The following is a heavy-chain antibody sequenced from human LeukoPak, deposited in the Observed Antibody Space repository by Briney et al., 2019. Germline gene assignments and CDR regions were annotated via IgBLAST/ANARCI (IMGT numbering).Heavy chain of an antibody. Sequence: ASVKVSCKASGYTFTSYYMHWVRQAPGQGLEWMGIINPSGGSTSYAQKFQGRVTMTRDTSTSTVYMELSSLRSEDTAVYYCARGAGSGYYYDYFDYWGQGTLVTVSS. CDR3: ARGAGSGYYYDYFDY. CDR1: GYTFTSYY. D-gene: IGHD3-22*01. CDR2: INPSGGST. V-gene: IGHV1-46*01. J-gene: IGHJ4*02.